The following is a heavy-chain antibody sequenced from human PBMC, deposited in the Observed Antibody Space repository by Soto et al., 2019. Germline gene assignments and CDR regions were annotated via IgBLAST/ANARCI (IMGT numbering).Heavy chain of an antibody. Sequence: QITLKESGPTLVKPTQTLTLTCTFAGFSLSTSGVGVGWICQPPGKALEWLALIYWDDDKRYSPSLKSRLTISKDTSKNHVVLKMTNIDPVDTGTYYCASGGSGYDPPYSYWYFDLWGRGTLVTVSS. CDR3: ASGGSGYDPPYSYWYFDL. J-gene: IGHJ2*01. CDR2: IYWDDDK. CDR1: GFSLSTSGVG. D-gene: IGHD5-12*01. V-gene: IGHV2-5*02.